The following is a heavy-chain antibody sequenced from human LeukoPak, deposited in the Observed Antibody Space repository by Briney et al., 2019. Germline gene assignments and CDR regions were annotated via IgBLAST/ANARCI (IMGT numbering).Heavy chain of an antibody. V-gene: IGHV4-59*08. CDR3: ARHAFDEYSSSWPNWFDP. D-gene: IGHD6-13*01. J-gene: IGHJ5*02. Sequence: SETLSLTCTVSGGSISSYYWSWIRQPPGKGLEWIGYIYYSGNTNHNPSLKSRVTISVDTSKNQFSLKLSSVTAADTAVYYCARHAFDEYSSSWPNWFDPWGQGTLVTVSS. CDR2: IYYSGNT. CDR1: GGSISSYY.